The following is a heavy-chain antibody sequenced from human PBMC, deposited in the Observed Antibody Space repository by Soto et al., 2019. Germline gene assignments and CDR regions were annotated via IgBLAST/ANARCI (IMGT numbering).Heavy chain of an antibody. CDR1: GFSLSTSGVG. CDR2: IYWNDDK. D-gene: IGHD3-3*01. Sequence: QITLKESGPTLVKPTQTLTLTCTFSGFSLSTSGVGVGWIRQPPGKALEWLALIYWNDDKRYTPPLKSRLTITKDTSKTQVVLTMTNMDPVDTATYYCAHRPPYYDFWSGYYGAFDYWGQGTLVTVSS. V-gene: IGHV2-5*01. CDR3: AHRPPYYDFWSGYYGAFDY. J-gene: IGHJ4*02.